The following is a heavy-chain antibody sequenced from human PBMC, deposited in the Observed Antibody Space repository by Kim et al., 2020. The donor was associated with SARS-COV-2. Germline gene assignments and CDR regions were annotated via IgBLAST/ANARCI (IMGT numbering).Heavy chain of an antibody. V-gene: IGHV4-4*02. D-gene: IGHD3-10*01. J-gene: IGHJ6*02. CDR1: GGSISTINW. Sequence: SETLSLTCAVSGGSISTINWWSWVRQPPGKGLEWIGETYHSGTTTYNPSLESRVSISVDKSKNQFSLKLSSVTAADTAVYYCARDRPHTYGSGTYMDVWGQGTTVTVSS. CDR3: ARDRPHTYGSGTYMDV. CDR2: TYHSGTT.